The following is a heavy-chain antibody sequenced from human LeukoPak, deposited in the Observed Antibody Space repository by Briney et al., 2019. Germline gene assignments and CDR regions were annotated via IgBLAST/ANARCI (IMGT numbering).Heavy chain of an antibody. D-gene: IGHD3-22*01. CDR1: GGTFSSYA. CDR2: IIPIFGTA. V-gene: IGHV1-69*05. J-gene: IGHJ4*02. Sequence: ASVKVSCKASGGTFSSYAIGWVRQAPGQGLEWMGGIIPIFGTANYAQKFQGRVTITTDESTSTAYMELSSLRSEDTAVYYCARGIDSSGPIDYWGQGTLVTVSS. CDR3: ARGIDSSGPIDY.